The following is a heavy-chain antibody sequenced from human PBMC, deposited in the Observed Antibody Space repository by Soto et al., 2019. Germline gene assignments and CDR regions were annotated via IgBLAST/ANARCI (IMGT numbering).Heavy chain of an antibody. V-gene: IGHV3-23*01. CDR1: GFTFSSYA. CDR3: ATTDMRGPPVS. CDR2: ISGSGGST. D-gene: IGHD3-9*01. Sequence: GGSLRLSCAASGFTFSSYAISWVRQAPGKGLEWVSAISGSGGSTYYADSVKGRFTISRDNSKNTLYLQMNSLRAEDTAVYYCATTDMRGPPVSWGQGTLVTVSS. J-gene: IGHJ5*02.